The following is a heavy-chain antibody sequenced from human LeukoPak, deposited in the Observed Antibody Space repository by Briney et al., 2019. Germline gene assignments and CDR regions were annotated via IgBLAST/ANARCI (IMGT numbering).Heavy chain of an antibody. J-gene: IGHJ6*03. V-gene: IGHV1-69*05. D-gene: IGHD6-19*01. CDR1: GGTFSSYA. CDR3: ARGNPGYSSGWYIGSSYYYMDV. CDR2: IIPISGTA. Sequence: SVKVSFKASGGTFSSYAISWVRQAPGQGLERMGRIIPISGTANYAQKFQGRVTITTDESTSTAYMELSSLRSEDTAVYYCARGNPGYSSGWYIGSSYYYMDVWGKGTTVTVSS.